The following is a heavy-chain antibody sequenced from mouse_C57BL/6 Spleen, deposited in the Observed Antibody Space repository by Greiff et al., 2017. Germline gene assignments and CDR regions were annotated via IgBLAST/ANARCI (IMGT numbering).Heavy chain of an antibody. D-gene: IGHD4-1*01. V-gene: IGHV3-1*01. J-gene: IGHJ3*01. CDR2: ISYSGST. CDR1: GYSITSGYD. CDR3: AREALGSFAY. Sequence: EVQRVESGPGMVKPSQSLSLTCTVTGYSITSGYDWHWIRHFPGNKLEWMGYISYSGSTNYNPSLKSRISITHDTSKNHFFLKLNSVTTEDTATYYCAREALGSFAYWGQGTLVTVSA.